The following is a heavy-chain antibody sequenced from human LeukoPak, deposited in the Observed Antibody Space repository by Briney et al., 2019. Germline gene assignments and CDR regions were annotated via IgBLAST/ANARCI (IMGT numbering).Heavy chain of an antibody. Sequence: SETLSLTCAVSGGSVTSYYWSWVRQVPGKGLEWIGYVYHSGTTNYNPSLKSRVTISVDTSKNQFSLKLSSVTAADTAVYYCAIVLLWFGELKEISYWGQGTLVTVSS. D-gene: IGHD3-10*01. V-gene: IGHV4-59*02. CDR1: GGSVTSYY. J-gene: IGHJ4*02. CDR3: AIVLLWFGELKEISY. CDR2: VYHSGTT.